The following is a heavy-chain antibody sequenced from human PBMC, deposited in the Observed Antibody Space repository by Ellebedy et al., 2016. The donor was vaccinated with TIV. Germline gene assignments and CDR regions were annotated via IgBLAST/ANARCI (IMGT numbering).Heavy chain of an antibody. D-gene: IGHD4-17*01. CDR3: VRDSRVTTSYYYYGLDV. J-gene: IGHJ6*02. Sequence: SVKGRFTVSRDNSENTVYLQMKSMRPEDTAVYFCVRDSRVTTSYYYYGLDVWGQGTTVTVSS. V-gene: IGHV3-30*01.